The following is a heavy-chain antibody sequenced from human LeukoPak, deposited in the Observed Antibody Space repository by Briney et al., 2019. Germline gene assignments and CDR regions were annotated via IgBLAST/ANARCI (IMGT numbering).Heavy chain of an antibody. V-gene: IGHV4-30-4*08. D-gene: IGHD1-26*01. CDR1: GGSISSGDYY. Sequence: SETLSLTCTVSGGSISSGDYYWSWIRQPPGKGLEWIGYIYYSGRTYYNPPLKSRVTISVEPSKNQFSLKLSSVTAADTAVYYCARGGGREWELPYNYWGQGTLVTVSS. J-gene: IGHJ4*02. CDR3: ARGGGREWELPYNY. CDR2: IYYSGRT.